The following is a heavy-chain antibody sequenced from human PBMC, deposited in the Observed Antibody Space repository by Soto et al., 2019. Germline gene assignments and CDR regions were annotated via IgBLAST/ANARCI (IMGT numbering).Heavy chain of an antibody. CDR3: ARESLRLGELSLLTEGYFDY. Sequence: QVQLQESGPGLVKPSETLSLTCTVSGGSVSSGSYYWSWIRQPPGKGLEWIGYIYYSGSTNYNPSLKSRITISVDTSKNQFSLKLSSVTAADTAVYYCARESLRLGELSLLTEGYFDYWGQGTLVTVSS. CDR2: IYYSGST. CDR1: GGSVSSGSYY. V-gene: IGHV4-61*01. D-gene: IGHD3-16*02. J-gene: IGHJ4*02.